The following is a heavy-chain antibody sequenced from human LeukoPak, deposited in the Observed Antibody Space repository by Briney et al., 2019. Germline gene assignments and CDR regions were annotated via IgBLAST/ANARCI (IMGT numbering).Heavy chain of an antibody. CDR2: IIPSFGTA. CDR1: GGTFSSYA. V-gene: IGHV1-69*13. Sequence: SVKVSCKASGGTFSSYAISWVRQAPGQGLEWMGGIIPSFGTANYAQKFQGRVTITADESTSTAYMELSSLRSEDTAVYYCARLSVIEYCSSTSCHIERGWFDPWGQGTLVTVSS. D-gene: IGHD2-2*02. CDR3: ARLSVIEYCSSTSCHIERGWFDP. J-gene: IGHJ5*02.